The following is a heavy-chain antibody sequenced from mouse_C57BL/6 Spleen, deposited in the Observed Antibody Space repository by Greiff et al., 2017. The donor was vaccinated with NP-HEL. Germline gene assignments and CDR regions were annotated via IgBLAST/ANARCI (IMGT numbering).Heavy chain of an antibody. D-gene: IGHD2-1*01. CDR2: ISSGGSYT. Sequence: EVQLVESGGDLVKPGGSLKLSCAASGFTFSSYGMSWVRQTPDKRLEWVATISSGGSYTYYPDSVKGRFTISRDNAKNTLYLQMSSLKSEDTAMYYCARGEFYGNYGFPYGAKGLWSLSLQ. CDR1: GFTFSSYG. V-gene: IGHV5-6*01. J-gene: IGHJ3*01. CDR3: ARGEFYGNYGFPY.